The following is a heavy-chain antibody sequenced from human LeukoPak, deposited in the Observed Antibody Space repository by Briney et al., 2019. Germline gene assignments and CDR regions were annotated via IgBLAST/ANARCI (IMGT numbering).Heavy chain of an antibody. V-gene: IGHV1-69*13. CDR3: AREGPANYYYYGMDV. CDR2: IIPIFGTA. J-gene: IGHJ6*02. Sequence: ASVKVSCKASGYTFTSYGISWVRQAPGQGLEWMGGIIPIFGTANYAQKFQGRVTITADESTSTAYMELSSLRSEDTAVYYCAREGPANYYYYGMDVWGQGTTVTVSS. CDR1: GYTFTSYG.